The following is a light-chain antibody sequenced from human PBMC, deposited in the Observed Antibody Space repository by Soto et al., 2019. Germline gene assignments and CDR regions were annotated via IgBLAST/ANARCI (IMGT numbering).Light chain of an antibody. J-gene: IGKJ1*01. Sequence: DTQMTQSPSTLSASVGDRVTITCRASQSMSSWLAGYQQKPGKAPNLLIFKASTLESGVTSRFSGSGSVTELTLTISSMQPDDFATYYCQQYNSYAWSFGQGTKVEIK. CDR3: QQYNSYAWS. CDR1: QSMSSW. V-gene: IGKV1-5*03. CDR2: KAS.